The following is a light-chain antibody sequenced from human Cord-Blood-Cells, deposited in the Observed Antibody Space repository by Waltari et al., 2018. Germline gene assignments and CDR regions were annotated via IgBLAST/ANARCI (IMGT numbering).Light chain of an antibody. CDR1: QSVSSN. CDR2: GAA. V-gene: IGKV3-15*01. J-gene: IGKJ3*01. CDR3: QQYNNWRFT. Sequence: EIVMTQSPATLSVSPGERATLPCRASQSVSSNLAWYTQKPGQAPRLLIYGAATRATGIPARFSGSGSGTEFTLTISSLQSEDFAVYYCQQYNNWRFTFGPGTKVDIK.